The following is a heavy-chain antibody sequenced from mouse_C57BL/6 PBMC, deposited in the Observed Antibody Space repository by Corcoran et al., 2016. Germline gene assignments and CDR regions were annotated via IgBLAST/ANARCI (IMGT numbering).Heavy chain of an antibody. CDR2: INTYSGVP. D-gene: IGHD2-5*01. J-gene: IGHJ3*01. CDR3: ARSYSYSTYPAWFAY. Sequence: QIQLVQSGPELKKPGETVKISCKASGYTFTTYGMSWVKQAPGKGLKWMGWINTYSGVPTYADDFKGRFAFSLETSASTAYLQINNLKNEDTATYFCARSYSYSTYPAWFAYWGQGTLVTVSA. CDR1: GYTFTTYG. V-gene: IGHV9-3*01.